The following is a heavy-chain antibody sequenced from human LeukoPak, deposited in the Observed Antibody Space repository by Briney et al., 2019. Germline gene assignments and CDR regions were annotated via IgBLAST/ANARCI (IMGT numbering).Heavy chain of an antibody. J-gene: IGHJ4*02. D-gene: IGHD3-22*01. CDR2: ISGSGGST. CDR1: GFTFSSYA. V-gene: IGHV3-23*01. Sequence: GGSLRLSCAVSGFTFSSYAMSWVRQAPGKGLEWVSAISGSGGSTYYADSVKGRFTISRDNSKNTLYLQMNSLRAEDTAVYYCAKVAMIVVGRPYYFDYWGQEILVTVSS. CDR3: AKVAMIVVGRPYYFDY.